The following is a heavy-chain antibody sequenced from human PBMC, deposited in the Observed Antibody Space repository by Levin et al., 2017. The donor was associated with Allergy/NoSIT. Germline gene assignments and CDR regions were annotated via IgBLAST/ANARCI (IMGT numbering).Heavy chain of an antibody. V-gene: IGHV3-7*01. CDR1: GFTFSSYC. Sequence: GESLKISCAASGFTFSSYCMSWVRQAPGKGLEWVANIKQDGSDKYYVDSVKGRFTISRDNAKNSLYLQINSLRAEDTAVYYCARVKYTSSPFDYWGQGTLVTVSS. CDR2: IKQDGSDK. CDR3: ARVKYTSSPFDY. D-gene: IGHD6-6*01. J-gene: IGHJ4*02.